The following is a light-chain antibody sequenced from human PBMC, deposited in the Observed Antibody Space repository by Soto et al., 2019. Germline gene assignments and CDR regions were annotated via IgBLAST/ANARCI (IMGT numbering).Light chain of an antibody. CDR3: QQHHKWPLT. CDR1: ESINNN. CDR2: AAT. V-gene: IGKV3-15*01. J-gene: IGKJ4*01. Sequence: EIVMTQSPATLSVSPGEGATLSRTASESINNNLAWYQQKPGQAPRLLIYAATTRATGFPARFSGSGSGTEFTLTISSLQSEDFAVYYCQQHHKWPLTFGGGTKVDIK.